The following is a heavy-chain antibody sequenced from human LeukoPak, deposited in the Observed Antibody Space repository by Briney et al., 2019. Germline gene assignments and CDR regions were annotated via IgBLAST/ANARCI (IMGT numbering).Heavy chain of an antibody. CDR3: ASRPIGYGDFMYYFDY. CDR1: GYSFASYW. J-gene: IGHJ4*02. Sequence: GESLKISCKGSGYSFASYWTGWVRQMPGKGLERMGIIYPGDSDTRYSPSFQGQVTISADKSISTAYLQWSSLKASDTSMYYCASRPIGYGDFMYYFDYWGQGTLVTVSS. D-gene: IGHD4-17*01. CDR2: IYPGDSDT. V-gene: IGHV5-51*02.